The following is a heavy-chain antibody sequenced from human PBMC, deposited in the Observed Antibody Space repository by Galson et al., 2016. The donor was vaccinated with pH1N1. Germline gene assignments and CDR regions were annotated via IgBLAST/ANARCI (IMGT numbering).Heavy chain of an antibody. J-gene: IGHJ4*02. V-gene: IGHV4-34*01. CDR1: GGSFSDYY. Sequence: ETLSLTCTVYGGSFSDYYWSWIRQPPGKGLEWIGEVNPSGSTIYNPSLNSRVIISADTSRNQFSLKLTSVTAADTAVYFCARGDFGGKLGDWGQGTQVTVSS. D-gene: IGHD3-10*01. CDR2: VNPSGST. CDR3: ARGDFGGKLGD.